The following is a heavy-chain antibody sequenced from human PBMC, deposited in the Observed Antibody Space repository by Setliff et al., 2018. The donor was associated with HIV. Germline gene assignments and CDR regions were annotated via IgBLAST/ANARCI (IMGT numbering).Heavy chain of an antibody. CDR2: INPNSGGT. D-gene: IGHD1-26*01. V-gene: IGHV1-2*02. Sequence: ASVKVSCKASGYTFTTNYIHWARQAPGQGLEWMGWINPNSGGTNYAQKFQGRVTMTRDTSIYTAYMELSRLRSGDTALYYCARDGGREPQPSRFDYWGQGTLVTVSS. J-gene: IGHJ4*02. CDR1: GYTFTTNY. CDR3: ARDGGREPQPSRFDY.